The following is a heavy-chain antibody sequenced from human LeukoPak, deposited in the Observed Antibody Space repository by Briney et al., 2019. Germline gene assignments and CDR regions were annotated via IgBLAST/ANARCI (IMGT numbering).Heavy chain of an antibody. CDR3: ARAHSGYCSSTSCYSNWFDP. V-gene: IGHV3-21*01. J-gene: IGHJ5*02. CDR1: GFAFSTYR. CDR2: ISSSGSYI. D-gene: IGHD2-2*03. Sequence: GGSLRLSCAASGFAFSTYRMNWVRQAPGKGLEWVSSISSSGSYIFYADSVKGRFTISRDNAKNSLYLQMNSLRAEDTAVYYCARAHSGYCSSTSCYSNWFDPWGQGTLVTVSS.